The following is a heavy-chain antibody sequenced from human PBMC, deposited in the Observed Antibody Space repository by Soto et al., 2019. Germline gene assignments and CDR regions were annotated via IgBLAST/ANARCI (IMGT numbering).Heavy chain of an antibody. V-gene: IGHV3-21*01. D-gene: IGHD6-6*01. Sequence: GGSLRLSCAASGFTFSSYSMNWVRQAPGKGLEWVSSISSSSSYIYYADSVKGRFTISRDNAKNSLYLQMNSLRAEDTAVYYCARGILSSIAARRYYFDYWGQGTLVTVSS. CDR1: GFTFSSYS. CDR2: ISSSSSYI. CDR3: ARGILSSIAARRYYFDY. J-gene: IGHJ4*02.